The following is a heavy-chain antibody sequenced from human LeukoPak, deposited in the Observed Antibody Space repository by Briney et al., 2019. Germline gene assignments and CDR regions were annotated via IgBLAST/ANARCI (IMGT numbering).Heavy chain of an antibody. V-gene: IGHV3-66*04. Sequence: GGSLRLSCAASGFTVSSNYMSWVRQAPGKGLEWVSVIYSGGNTYYADSVKGRFTISRDNSKNALYLQMNSLRAEDTALYYCARHLATAGTSDWGQGTLVSVSS. CDR3: ARHLATAGTSD. J-gene: IGHJ4*02. CDR2: IYSGGNT. CDR1: GFTVSSNY. D-gene: IGHD1-1*01.